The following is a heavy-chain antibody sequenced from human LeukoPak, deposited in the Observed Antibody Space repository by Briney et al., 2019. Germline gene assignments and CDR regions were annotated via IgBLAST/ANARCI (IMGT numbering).Heavy chain of an antibody. V-gene: IGHV3-48*01. J-gene: IGHJ6*02. CDR2: ISSSSSTI. Sequence: PGGSLRLSCAASGFTFSSYSMNWVRQAPGKGLEWVSYISSSSSTIYYADSVKGRFTISRDNSKNTLYLQTNSLRVEDTAVYYCAKALGPYYYYYAMDVWGQGTTVTVSS. CDR3: AKALGPYYYYYAMDV. D-gene: IGHD3-3*02. CDR1: GFTFSSYS.